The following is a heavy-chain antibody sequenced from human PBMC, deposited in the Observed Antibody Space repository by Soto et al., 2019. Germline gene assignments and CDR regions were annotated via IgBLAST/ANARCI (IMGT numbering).Heavy chain of an antibody. Sequence: GASGKGSFKASGYTFTSYGISWGRQAPGQGLEWMGWISAYNGNTNYAQKLQGRVTMTTDTSTSTAYMELRSLRSDDTAVYYCARERDTAMVDYFDYWGQGTLVTVSS. V-gene: IGHV1-18*01. CDR2: ISAYNGNT. CDR1: GYTFTSYG. CDR3: ARERDTAMVDYFDY. J-gene: IGHJ4*02. D-gene: IGHD5-18*01.